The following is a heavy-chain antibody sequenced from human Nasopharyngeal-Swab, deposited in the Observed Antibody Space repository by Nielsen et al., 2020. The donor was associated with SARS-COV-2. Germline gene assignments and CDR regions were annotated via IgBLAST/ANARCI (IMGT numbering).Heavy chain of an antibody. D-gene: IGHD5-24*01. CDR3: AGGDGCPEGDY. V-gene: IGHV3-11*03. CDR2: ISRSSSYT. J-gene: IGHJ4*02. CDR1: GFTFSDYY. Sequence: GESLKISCAASGFTFSDYYMSWIRQAPGKGLEWVSYISRSSSYTNYADSVKGRFTISRDNAKNSLYLQMNSLRAEDTAVYYCAGGDGCPEGDYWGQGTLVTVSS.